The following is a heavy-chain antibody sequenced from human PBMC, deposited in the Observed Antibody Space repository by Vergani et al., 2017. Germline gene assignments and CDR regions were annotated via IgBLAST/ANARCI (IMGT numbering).Heavy chain of an antibody. CDR2: ISGSGGST. Sequence: EVLLLESGGGLVQPGGSLRLSCAASGFTFSSYAMSWVRQAPGKGLEWVSAISGSGGSTYYADSVKGRFTISRDNSKNTLYLQMNSLRAEDTAVYYCAKDLTYYYDSSGYYWDAFDIWGQGTMVTVSS. V-gene: IGHV3-23*01. CDR3: AKDLTYYYDSSGYYWDAFDI. J-gene: IGHJ3*02. CDR1: GFTFSSYA. D-gene: IGHD3-22*01.